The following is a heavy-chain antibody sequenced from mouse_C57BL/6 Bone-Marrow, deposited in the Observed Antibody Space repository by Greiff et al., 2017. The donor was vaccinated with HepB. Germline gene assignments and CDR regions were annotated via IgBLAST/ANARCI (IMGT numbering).Heavy chain of an antibody. D-gene: IGHD1-1*01. Sequence: EVHLVESGGGLVKPGGSLKLSCAASGFTFSDYGMHWVRQAPEKGLEWVAYISSGSSTIYYADTVKGRFTISRDNAKNTLFLQMTSLMSEDTAMYYCARRDYYDGSYWYFDVWGTGTTVTVSS. CDR3: ARRDYYDGSYWYFDV. CDR2: ISSGSSTI. V-gene: IGHV5-17*01. CDR1: GFTFSDYG. J-gene: IGHJ1*03.